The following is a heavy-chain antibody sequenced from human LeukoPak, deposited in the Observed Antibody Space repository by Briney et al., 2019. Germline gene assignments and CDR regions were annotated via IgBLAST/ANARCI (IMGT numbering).Heavy chain of an antibody. Sequence: SETLSLTCAVYGGSFSGYYWSWIRQPPGKGLEWIGEINHSGSTNYNPSLKSRVTISVDTSRNQFSLKLSSVTAADTAVYYCARGLQWLVKYYFDYWGQGTLVTVSS. D-gene: IGHD6-19*01. CDR3: ARGLQWLVKYYFDY. CDR1: GGSFSGYY. CDR2: INHSGST. V-gene: IGHV4-34*01. J-gene: IGHJ4*02.